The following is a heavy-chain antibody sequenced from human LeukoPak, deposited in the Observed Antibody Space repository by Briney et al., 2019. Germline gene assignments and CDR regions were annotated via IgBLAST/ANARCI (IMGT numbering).Heavy chain of an antibody. CDR1: GYTFTSYY. J-gene: IGHJ4*02. CDR3: AGSIAARPGLDY. Sequence: ASVKVSCKASGYTFTSYYMHWVRQAPGQGLEWLGIINPSGGSTSYAQKFQGRVTMTRDMSTSTVYMELSSLRSEDTAVYYCAGSIAARPGLDYWGQGTLVTVSS. V-gene: IGHV1-46*01. CDR2: INPSGGST. D-gene: IGHD6-6*01.